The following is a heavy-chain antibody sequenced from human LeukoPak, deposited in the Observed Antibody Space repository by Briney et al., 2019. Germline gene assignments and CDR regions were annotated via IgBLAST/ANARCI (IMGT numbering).Heavy chain of an antibody. CDR2: IYPGYSDA. D-gene: IGHD5-12*01. CDR3: ARHQAGLYSGYDC. Sequence: GESLKISCKVSGYILTNNWIGWVRQVPGKGLEWMGLIYPGYSDAKYSPSFQGQVTISADKSISTAYLQWSSLEASDTAMYYCARHQAGLYSGYDCWGQGTLVTVSS. J-gene: IGHJ4*02. CDR1: GYILTNNW. V-gene: IGHV5-51*01.